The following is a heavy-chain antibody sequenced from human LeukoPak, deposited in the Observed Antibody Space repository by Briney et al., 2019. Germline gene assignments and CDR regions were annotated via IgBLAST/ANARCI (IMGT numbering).Heavy chain of an antibody. CDR2: IKSKTDGGTT. V-gene: IGHV3-15*01. J-gene: IGHJ4*02. CDR3: TTDRFDRTVVRYFDWLDFDY. Sequence: QAGGSLRLSCAASGFTFSNAWMSWVRQAPGKGLEWVGRIKSKTDGGTTDYAAPVKGRFTISRDDSKNTLYLQMNSLKTEDTAVYYCTTDRFDRTVVRYFDWLDFDYWGQGTLVTVSS. D-gene: IGHD3-9*01. CDR1: GFTFSNAW.